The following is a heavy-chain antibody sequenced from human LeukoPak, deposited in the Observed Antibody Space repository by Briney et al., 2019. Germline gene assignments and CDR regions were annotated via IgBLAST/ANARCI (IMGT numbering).Heavy chain of an antibody. CDR2: IKQDGSET. V-gene: IGHV3-7*01. CDR3: ARESEIRFLEWLFVFDY. CDR1: GFTFSNYW. J-gene: IGHJ4*02. D-gene: IGHD3-3*01. Sequence: GALRLSCAASGFTFSNYWINWVRQAPGKGLEWVANIKQDGSETYCVDSVKGRFTISRDNAKNSLYLQMNSLRAADTAVYYCARESEIRFLEWLFVFDYWGQGTLVTVSS.